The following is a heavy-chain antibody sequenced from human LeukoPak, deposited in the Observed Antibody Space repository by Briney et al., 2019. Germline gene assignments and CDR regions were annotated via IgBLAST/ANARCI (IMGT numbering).Heavy chain of an antibody. D-gene: IGHD3-22*01. CDR1: GFTFSSYE. CDR3: ARGDYYDSSGYNYYYYYMDV. V-gene: IGHV3-48*03. J-gene: IGHJ6*03. Sequence: GVSLRLSCAASGFTFSSYEMKWVRQAPGKGLVGVSYISSSGSTIYYADSVKGRFTISRDNAKNTLYLQMNSLRAEDTAVYYCARGDYYDSSGYNYYYYYMDVWGKGTTVTGSS. CDR2: ISSSGSTI.